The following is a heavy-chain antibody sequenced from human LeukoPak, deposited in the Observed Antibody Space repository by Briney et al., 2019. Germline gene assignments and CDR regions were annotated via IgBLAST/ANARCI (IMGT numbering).Heavy chain of an antibody. D-gene: IGHD2-2*03. CDR1: GGTFSSYT. CDR2: IIPILGIA. Sequence: ASVRVSCKASGGTFSSYTISWVRQAPGQGLEWMGRIIPILGIAHYTQKFQGRVTITADKSTSTAYMELSSLRSEDTAVYYCAREASAQRGYCSSTSCAGGYYYGMDVWGQGTTVTVSS. V-gene: IGHV1-69*04. CDR3: AREASAQRGYCSSTSCAGGYYYGMDV. J-gene: IGHJ6*02.